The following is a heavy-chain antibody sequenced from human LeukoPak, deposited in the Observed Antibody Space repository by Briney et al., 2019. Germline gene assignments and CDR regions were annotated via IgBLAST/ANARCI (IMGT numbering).Heavy chain of an antibody. CDR1: VFTFSNYR. V-gene: IGHV3-21*01. D-gene: IGHD3-16*01. CDR2: ISSSSSYI. Sequence: GGSLRLSCAASVFTFSNYRINWVRQAPGKGLEWVSSISSSSSYIYYADSLKGRFTISRDNAKNSLYLQMNSLRAEDTAVYYCARGLRYIDYWGQGTLVTVSS. J-gene: IGHJ4*02. CDR3: ARGLRYIDY.